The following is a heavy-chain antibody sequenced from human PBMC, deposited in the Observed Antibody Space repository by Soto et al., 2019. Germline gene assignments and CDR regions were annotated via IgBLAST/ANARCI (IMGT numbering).Heavy chain of an antibody. V-gene: IGHV4-59*01. CDR1: GGSISSYY. Sequence: PSETLSLTCTVSGGSISSYYWSWIRQPPGKGLEWIGYIYYSGSTNYNPSLKSRVTISVDTSKNQFSLKLSSVTAADTAVYYCAXGRITTQYRPYGDAFDIWGPGTMVTVSS. J-gene: IGHJ3*02. CDR3: AXGRITTQYRPYGDAFDI. CDR2: IYYSGST. D-gene: IGHD3-10*01.